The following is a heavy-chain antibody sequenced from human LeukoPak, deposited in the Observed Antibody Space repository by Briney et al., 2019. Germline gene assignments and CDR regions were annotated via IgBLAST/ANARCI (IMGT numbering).Heavy chain of an antibody. D-gene: IGHD6-19*01. CDR1: GFTFSSYW. CDR2: ISVRGGHT. V-gene: IGHV3-23*01. Sequence: GGSLRLSCAASGFTFSSYWMSWVRQAPGRGLEWVSGISVRGGHTYYADPVKGRFTISRDNSGNTMYLQMNSLRGEDTAVYYCGKSGSRDWDYFEYWGQGTLVTASS. CDR3: GKSGSRDWDYFEY. J-gene: IGHJ4*02.